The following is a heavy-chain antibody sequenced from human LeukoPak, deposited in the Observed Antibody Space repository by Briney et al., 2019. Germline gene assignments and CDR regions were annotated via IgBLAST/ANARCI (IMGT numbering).Heavy chain of an antibody. J-gene: IGHJ3*02. Sequence: SVKVSCKASGGTFSSYAISWVRQAPGQGLEWMGGIIPIFGTANYAQKFQGRVTITTDESTSTAYMELSSLRSEDTAVYYCASPYDYYDSSGPDAFDIWGQGTMVTVSS. CDR3: ASPYDYYDSSGPDAFDI. D-gene: IGHD3-22*01. CDR1: GGTFSSYA. V-gene: IGHV1-69*05. CDR2: IIPIFGTA.